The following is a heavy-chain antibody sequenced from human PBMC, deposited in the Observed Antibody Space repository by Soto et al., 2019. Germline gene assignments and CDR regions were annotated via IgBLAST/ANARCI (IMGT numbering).Heavy chain of an antibody. V-gene: IGHV3-48*02. CDR1: GFTFSTYS. D-gene: IGHD2-8*01. J-gene: IGHJ5*02. Sequence: EVQLVESGGGFVQPGGSLRLSCAASGFTFSTYSMNWVRQAPGKGLEWISYITSSSSTIYYADSVKGRFTISRDNAKNSLYLQMNSLRDEDTAMYYCARDNGMAGSFDPWGQGTLVTVSS. CDR3: ARDNGMAGSFDP. CDR2: ITSSSSTI.